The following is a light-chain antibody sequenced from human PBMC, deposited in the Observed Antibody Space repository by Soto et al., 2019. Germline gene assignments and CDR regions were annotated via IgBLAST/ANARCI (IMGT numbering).Light chain of an antibody. CDR3: QQTYDTPFT. J-gene: IGKJ3*01. V-gene: IGKV1-39*01. Sequence: DIQMTQSPSSLSASVGDRVTITCRASQSISTYLSWYQQKPGQAPKVLLYAASRLERGVPSRFSGSGSVTDFALTVSSLQPEDFATYYCQQTYDTPFTFGPGTTV. CDR1: QSISTY. CDR2: AAS.